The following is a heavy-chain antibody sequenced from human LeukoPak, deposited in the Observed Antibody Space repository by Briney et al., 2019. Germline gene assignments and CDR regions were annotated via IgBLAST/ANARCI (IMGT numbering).Heavy chain of an antibody. Sequence: SAKVSCKASGGTFSSYAISWVRQAPGQGLEWMGRIIPIFGTANYAQKFQGRVTITTDESTSTAYMELSSLRSEDTAVYYCATAMVITYFDYWGQGTLVTVSS. CDR2: IIPIFGTA. CDR3: ATAMVITYFDY. J-gene: IGHJ4*02. CDR1: GGTFSSYA. D-gene: IGHD5-18*01. V-gene: IGHV1-69*05.